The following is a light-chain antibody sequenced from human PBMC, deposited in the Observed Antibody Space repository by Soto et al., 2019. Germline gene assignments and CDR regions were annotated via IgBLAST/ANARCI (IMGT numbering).Light chain of an antibody. CDR1: HDITSY. J-gene: IGKJ3*01. V-gene: IGKV1-33*01. CDR3: QKCDYLPM. Sequence: DIQMTQSPSSLSASVGDRVTITCQASHDITSYLNWYQHNPGKAPQLLIYDASIVEAGVPSRFSGSGSGTDFTFAISSLQPEDVATDYCQKCDYLPMFGPGTTVDFK. CDR2: DAS.